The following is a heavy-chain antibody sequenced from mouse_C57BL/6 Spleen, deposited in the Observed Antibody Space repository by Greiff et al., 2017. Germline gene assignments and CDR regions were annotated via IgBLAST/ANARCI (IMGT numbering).Heavy chain of an antibody. V-gene: IGHV5-4*01. CDR2: ISDGGSYT. D-gene: IGHD2-5*01. Sequence: DVMLVESGGGLVKPGGSLKLSCAASGFTFSSYAMSWVRQTPEKRLEWVATISDGGSYTYYPDNVKGRFTISRDNAKNNLYLQMSHLTSEDTAMYYCAREGAYSNYVWFAYWGQGTLVTVSS. CDR3: AREGAYSNYVWFAY. J-gene: IGHJ3*01. CDR1: GFTFSSYA.